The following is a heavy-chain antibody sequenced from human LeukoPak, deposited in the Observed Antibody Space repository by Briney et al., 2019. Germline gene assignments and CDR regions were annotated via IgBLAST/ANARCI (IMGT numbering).Heavy chain of an antibody. V-gene: IGHV3-30*02. J-gene: IGHJ4*02. CDR3: ATRDH. Sequence: GGSLRLSREVSGLTVSGNYMSWVRQAPGKGLEWVAFTQYDGIVKSYSDSVKGRFTISRDSSKNTLYLQMNSLRAEDTAIYYCATRDHWGQGTLVSVSS. CDR1: GLTVSGNY. CDR2: TQYDGIVK.